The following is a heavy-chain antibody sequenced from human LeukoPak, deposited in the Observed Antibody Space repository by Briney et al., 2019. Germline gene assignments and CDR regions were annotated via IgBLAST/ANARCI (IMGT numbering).Heavy chain of an antibody. D-gene: IGHD5-12*01. CDR1: GFSFNSYS. CDR3: ARDLTYSGYDSHTDP. J-gene: IGHJ5*02. Sequence: GGSLRLSCAASGFSFNSYSMNWVRQAPGKGLEWVSSISSSSSYIYYADSVKGRFTISRDNAKNSLYLQMNSLGAEDTAVYYCARDLTYSGYDSHTDPWGQGTLVTVSS. V-gene: IGHV3-21*01. CDR2: ISSSSSYI.